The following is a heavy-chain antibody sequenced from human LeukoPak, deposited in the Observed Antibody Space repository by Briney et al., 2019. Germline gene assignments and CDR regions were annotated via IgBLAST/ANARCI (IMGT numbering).Heavy chain of an antibody. CDR2: ISWNSGSI. Sequence: GRSLRLSCAASGFTFDDYAMHWVRQAPGKGLEWVSGISWNSGSIGYADSVKGRFTISRDNSKNTLFLQMNTLRAEDTAVYYCARVRDCSSSICHYYFDYWGQGTLVTVSS. J-gene: IGHJ4*02. V-gene: IGHV3-9*01. D-gene: IGHD2-2*01. CDR1: GFTFDDYA. CDR3: ARVRDCSSSICHYYFDY.